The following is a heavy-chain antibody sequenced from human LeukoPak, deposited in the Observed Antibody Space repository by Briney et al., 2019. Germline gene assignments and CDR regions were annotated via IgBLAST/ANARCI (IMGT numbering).Heavy chain of an antibody. CDR3: ASSMVRGSADV. CDR2: INHSGST. V-gene: IGHV4-34*01. CDR1: GGSFSGYY. Sequence: SETLSLTCAVYGGSFSGYYWSWIRQPPGKGLEWIGEINHSGSTNYNPSLKSRVTISVDTSKNQFSLKLSSVTAADTAVYYCASSMVRGSADVWGQGTTATVSS. D-gene: IGHD3-10*01. J-gene: IGHJ6*02.